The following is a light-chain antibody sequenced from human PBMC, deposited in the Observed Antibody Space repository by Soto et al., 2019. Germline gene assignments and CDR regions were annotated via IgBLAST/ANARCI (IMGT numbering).Light chain of an antibody. J-gene: IGKJ2*01. CDR3: MQALQTPYT. V-gene: IGKV2-28*01. CDR2: LGS. CDR1: QSILHSNGYNY. Sequence: DIVMTQSPLSLPVTPGEPASISCRSSQSILHSNGYNYLDWYLQKPGQSPQLLIYLGSNLSSGVTDRFRGSGSGTDFTLKGSRVEAEDVVVYYCMQALQTPYTFGQGTKLEIK.